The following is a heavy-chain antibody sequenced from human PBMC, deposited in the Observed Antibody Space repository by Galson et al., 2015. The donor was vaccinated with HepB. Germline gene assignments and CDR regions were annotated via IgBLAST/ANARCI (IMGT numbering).Heavy chain of an antibody. Sequence: SVKVSCKASGGTFSSYAISWVRQAPGQGLEWMGGIIPIFGTANYAQKFQGRVTITADESTSTAYMELSSLRSGDTAVYYCASQEARSAFDYYYMDVWGKGTTVTVSS. V-gene: IGHV1-69*13. CDR3: ASQEARSAFDYYYMDV. D-gene: IGHD3-16*01. J-gene: IGHJ6*03. CDR2: IIPIFGTA. CDR1: GGTFSSYA.